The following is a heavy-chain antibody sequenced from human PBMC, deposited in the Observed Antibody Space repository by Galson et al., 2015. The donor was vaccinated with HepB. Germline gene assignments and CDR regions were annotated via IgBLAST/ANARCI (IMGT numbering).Heavy chain of an antibody. CDR2: INPSGGST. CDR1: GYTFTSYY. V-gene: IGHV1-46*01. CDR3: ASPREGYCSSTSCYGSLDY. D-gene: IGHD2-2*01. J-gene: IGHJ4*02. Sequence: SVKVSCKASGYTFTSYYMHWVRQAPGQGLEWMGIINPSGGSTSYAQKFQGRVTMTRDTSTSTVYMELSSLRSEDTAVYYCASPREGYCSSTSCYGSLDYWGQGTLVTVSS.